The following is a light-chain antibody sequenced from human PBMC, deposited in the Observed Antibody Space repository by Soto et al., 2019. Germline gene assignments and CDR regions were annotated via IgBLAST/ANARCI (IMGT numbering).Light chain of an antibody. V-gene: IGLV2-14*01. J-gene: IGLJ3*02. CDR1: GSDIGRYSY. CDR2: GVS. Sequence: QSALTQPASVSGSPGQSITISCAGTGSDIGRYSYVSWYQQYPGKVPKLIIYGVSNRPSGVSSRLSGAKSGKTASLTISGLQSEDEADYYCSSYTINTARVFGGGTQLTVL. CDR3: SSYTINTARV.